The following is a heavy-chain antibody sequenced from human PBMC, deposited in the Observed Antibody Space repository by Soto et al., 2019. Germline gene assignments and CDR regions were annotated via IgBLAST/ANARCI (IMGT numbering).Heavy chain of an antibody. CDR2: ISAYNGNT. CDR1: GYTFTSYG. CDR3: AREFFSGGTSSGFDP. J-gene: IGHJ5*02. D-gene: IGHD2-15*01. V-gene: IGHV1-18*01. Sequence: ASVKVSCKASGYTFTSYGISWVRQAPGQGLEWMGWISAYNGNTNYAQKLQGRVTMTTDTSTSTAYMELRSLRSDDTAVYYCAREFFSGGTSSGFDPWAQRTLVTVSS.